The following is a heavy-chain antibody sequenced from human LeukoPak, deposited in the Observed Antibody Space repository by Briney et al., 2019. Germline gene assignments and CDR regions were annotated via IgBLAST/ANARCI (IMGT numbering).Heavy chain of an antibody. CDR1: GGSSSGYY. J-gene: IGHJ3*02. CDR2: INHSGST. CDR3: ARVGRRSSSSLDAFDI. Sequence: SETLSLTCAVYGGSSSGYYWSWIRQPPGKGLEWIGEINHSGSTNYNPSLKSRVTISVDTSKNQFSLKLSSVTAADTAVYYCARVGRRSSSSLDAFDIWGQGTMVTVSS. D-gene: IGHD6-6*01. V-gene: IGHV4-34*01.